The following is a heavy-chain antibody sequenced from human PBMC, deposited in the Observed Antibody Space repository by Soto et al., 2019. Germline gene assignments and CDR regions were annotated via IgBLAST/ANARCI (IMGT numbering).Heavy chain of an antibody. D-gene: IGHD3-10*01. CDR3: ASVWFGEFVYYIDY. CDR2: ISAYNGNT. CDR1: GYTFTSYG. V-gene: IGHV1-18*01. J-gene: IGHJ4*02. Sequence: ASVKVSCKASGYTFTSYGISWVRQAPGQGLEWMGWISAYNGNTNYAQKLQGRVTMTTDTSTSTAYMELRSLRSDDTAVYYCASVWFGEFVYYIDYWGQGTLVTVSS.